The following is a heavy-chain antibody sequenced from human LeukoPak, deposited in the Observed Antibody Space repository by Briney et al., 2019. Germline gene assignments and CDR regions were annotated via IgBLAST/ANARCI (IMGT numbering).Heavy chain of an antibody. CDR1: GYTFTGYY. J-gene: IGHJ6*03. Sequence: ASVKVSCKASGYTFTGYYMHWVRQAPGQGLEWMGWINPNSGGTNYAQKFQGRVTMTRDTSISTAYMELSSLRSEDTAVYYCARGQRITMVRGVIFPYYYYYYMDVWGKGTTVTISS. D-gene: IGHD3-10*01. CDR2: INPNSGGT. V-gene: IGHV1-2*02. CDR3: ARGQRITMVRGVIFPYYYYYYMDV.